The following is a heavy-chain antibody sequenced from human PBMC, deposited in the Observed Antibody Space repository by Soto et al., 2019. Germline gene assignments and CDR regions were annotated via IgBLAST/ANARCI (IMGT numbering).Heavy chain of an antibody. D-gene: IGHD1-7*01. CDR2: ISSSSSYI. J-gene: IGHJ4*02. Sequence: EVQLVESGGGLVKPGGSLRLSCAASGFTFSSYSMNWVRQAPGKGLEWVSSISSSSSYIYYADSVKGRFTISRDNAKNSVYQQMNSLRAEDTAVYYSASERYNCNYKGDYWGQGTLVTASS. CDR1: GFTFSSYS. CDR3: ASERYNCNYKGDY. V-gene: IGHV3-21*01.